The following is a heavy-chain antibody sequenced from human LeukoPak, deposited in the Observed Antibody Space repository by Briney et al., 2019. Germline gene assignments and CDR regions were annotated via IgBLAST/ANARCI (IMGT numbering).Heavy chain of an antibody. J-gene: IGHJ4*02. Sequence: GGSLRLSCAASGFTFTSFAMSWVRHAPGKGLEWVSTISYSGGSTYYADSVKGRFTISRDNSKNTLYLQLNSLRVEDTAIYYCAKDRGGGAAAELDFWGQGTLVAVSS. CDR2: ISYSGGST. CDR1: GFTFTSFA. D-gene: IGHD6-13*01. CDR3: AKDRGGGAAAELDF. V-gene: IGHV3-23*01.